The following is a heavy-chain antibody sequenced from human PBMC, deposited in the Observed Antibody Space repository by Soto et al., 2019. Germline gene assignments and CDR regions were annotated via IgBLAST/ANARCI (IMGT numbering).Heavy chain of an antibody. CDR2: ISSSSNYI. V-gene: IGHV3-21*01. J-gene: IGHJ5*02. D-gene: IGHD2-2*01. CDR1: GFTFSSYS. CDR3: ARDPNPRDCSSTSCYVRLMYNWFDP. Sequence: EVQLVESGGGLVKPGGSLRLSCAASGFTFSSYSMNWVRQAPGKGLEWVSSISSSSNYIYYADSVKGRFTISRDNAKNSLYLQMNSLRAEDTAVYYCARDPNPRDCSSTSCYVRLMYNWFDPWGQGTLVTACS.